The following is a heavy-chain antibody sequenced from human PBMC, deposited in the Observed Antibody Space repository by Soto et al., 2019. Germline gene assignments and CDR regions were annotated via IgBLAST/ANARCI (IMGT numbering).Heavy chain of an antibody. CDR3: ARDLSSDMSGWVTTIVYFDY. CDR1: GFTFRRYS. CDR2: ISSTGTYI. D-gene: IGHD4-17*01. J-gene: IGHJ4*02. V-gene: IGHV3-21*01. Sequence: EVQLVESGGGVVKAAGSLRLSCAASGFTFRRYSMNWVRQAPGKGLEWVSSISSTGTYIYYADSVKGRFPISRDNAKNSLYMQMNTLRVEDTAVYYCARDLSSDMSGWVTTIVYFDYWGQGTLVSVSS.